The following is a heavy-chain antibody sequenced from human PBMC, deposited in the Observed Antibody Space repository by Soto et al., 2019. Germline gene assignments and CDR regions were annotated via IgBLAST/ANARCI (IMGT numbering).Heavy chain of an antibody. Sequence: GGSLRLSCAASGFTVSSNYMSWVRQAPGKGLEWVSVIYSGGSTYYADSVKGRFTISRDNSKNTLYLQMNSLRAEDTAVYYCASVDSSGYDAFDIWGQGTMVTVSS. CDR3: ASVDSSGYDAFDI. CDR1: GFTVSSNY. V-gene: IGHV3-53*01. J-gene: IGHJ3*02. CDR2: IYSGGST. D-gene: IGHD6-19*01.